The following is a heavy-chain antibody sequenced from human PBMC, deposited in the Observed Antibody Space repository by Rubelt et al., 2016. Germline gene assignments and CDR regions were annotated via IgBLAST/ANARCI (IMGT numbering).Heavy chain of an antibody. V-gene: IGHV1-2*06. J-gene: IGHJ4*02. D-gene: IGHD5-24*01. CDR2: INPNSGGT. Sequence: APGQGLEWMGRINPNSGGTNYAQKFQGRVTMTRDTSISTAYMELGRLRSDDTAVYYCARDRDGFDYWGQGTLVTVSS. CDR3: ARDRDGFDY.